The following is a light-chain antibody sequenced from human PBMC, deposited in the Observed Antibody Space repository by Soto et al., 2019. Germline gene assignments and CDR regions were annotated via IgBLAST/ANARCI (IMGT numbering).Light chain of an antibody. Sequence: DIQLTQSPSSLSASVGDRVTMTCRASETISTFLNWYQHKPGKAPKLLISASSRLQSGVPSRFSGSGSGTDFTLTIDSLRPEDFASYYCQQSYSSSPITFGPGTRWRL. J-gene: IGKJ5*01. CDR3: QQSYSSSPIT. CDR2: ASS. V-gene: IGKV1-39*01. CDR1: ETISTF.